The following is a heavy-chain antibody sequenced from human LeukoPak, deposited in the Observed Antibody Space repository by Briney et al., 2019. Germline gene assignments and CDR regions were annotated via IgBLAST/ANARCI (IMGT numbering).Heavy chain of an antibody. D-gene: IGHD3-9*01. V-gene: IGHV1-18*01. CDR2: ISAYNGNT. Sequence: ASVKVSCKASGYTFTSYGISWVRQAPGQGLEWMGWISAYNGNTNYAQKLQGRVTMTTDTSTSTAYMELRSLRSDDTAVYYCARVENFSLRYFAWLYSYFFDYWGQGTLVTVSS. J-gene: IGHJ4*02. CDR3: ARVENFSLRYFAWLYSYFFDY. CDR1: GYTFTSYG.